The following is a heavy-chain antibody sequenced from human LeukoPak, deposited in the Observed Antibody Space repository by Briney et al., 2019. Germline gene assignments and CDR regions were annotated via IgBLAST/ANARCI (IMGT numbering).Heavy chain of an antibody. CDR3: ARLGGGDWSLFDF. D-gene: IGHD2-21*02. CDR2: IHAGDSET. Sequence: RSGESLKISCKASGYYFTDYWIGWVRQMPGKSLEWMGIIHAGDSETRYSPSFQGQVTISVDASTTTAFLRWYSLTASDTAMYYCARLGGGDWSLFDFWGQGTLVTVSS. CDR1: GYYFTDYW. J-gene: IGHJ4*02. V-gene: IGHV5-51*01.